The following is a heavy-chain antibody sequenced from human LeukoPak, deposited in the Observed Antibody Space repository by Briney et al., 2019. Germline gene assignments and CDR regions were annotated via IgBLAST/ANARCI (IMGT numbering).Heavy chain of an antibody. D-gene: IGHD3-22*01. Sequence: GASIKAACEASGYTFTSYDINWVRQATGQGLDWMRWMNPNSGNTGYAQKFQGRVTMTRNTSISTAYMELSSLRSEDTAVYYCARMYYDSSGYVFDYWGQGTLVTVSS. CDR1: GYTFTSYD. J-gene: IGHJ4*02. CDR3: ARMYYDSSGYVFDY. V-gene: IGHV1-8*01. CDR2: MNPNSGNT.